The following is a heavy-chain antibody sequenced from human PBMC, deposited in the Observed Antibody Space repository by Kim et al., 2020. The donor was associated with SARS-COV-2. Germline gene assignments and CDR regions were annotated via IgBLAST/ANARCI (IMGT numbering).Heavy chain of an antibody. V-gene: IGHV4-39*01. CDR2: IYYSGST. D-gene: IGHD6-6*01. Sequence: SETLSLTCTVSGGSISSSSYYWGWIRQPPGKGLEWIGSIYYSGSTYYNPSLKSRVTISVDTAKNQFSLKLSSVTAADTAVYYCARRSIAALLNWFDPWG. CDR1: GGSISSSSYY. J-gene: IGHJ5*02. CDR3: ARRSIAALLNWFDP.